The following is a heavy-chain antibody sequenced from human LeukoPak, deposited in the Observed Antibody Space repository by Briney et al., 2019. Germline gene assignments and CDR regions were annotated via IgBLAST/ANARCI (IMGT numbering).Heavy chain of an antibody. Sequence: GGSLRLSCAASGFTFSSYSMNWVRQAPGKGLEWVSSISSSSSYIYYADSVKGRFTISRDNAKNSLYLQMNSLRAEDTAVYYCARYYGDYTYYFDYWGQGTLVTVSS. CDR1: GFTFSSYS. V-gene: IGHV3-21*01. CDR2: ISSSSSYI. CDR3: ARYYGDYTYYFDY. J-gene: IGHJ4*02. D-gene: IGHD4-17*01.